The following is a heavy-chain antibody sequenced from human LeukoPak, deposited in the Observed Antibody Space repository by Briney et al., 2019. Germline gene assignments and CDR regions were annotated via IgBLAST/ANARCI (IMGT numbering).Heavy chain of an antibody. CDR1: GGSISSYY. D-gene: IGHD4-17*01. CDR2: IYYSGST. Sequence: SETLSLTCTVSGGSISSYYWSWIRQPPGKGLEWIGYIYYSGSTNYNPSLKSRVTISVDTSKNQFSLKLSSVTAADTAVYYCASRTTVTTSDYYYYGMDVWGQGTTVTVSS. J-gene: IGHJ6*02. CDR3: ASRTTVTTSDYYYYGMDV. V-gene: IGHV4-59*12.